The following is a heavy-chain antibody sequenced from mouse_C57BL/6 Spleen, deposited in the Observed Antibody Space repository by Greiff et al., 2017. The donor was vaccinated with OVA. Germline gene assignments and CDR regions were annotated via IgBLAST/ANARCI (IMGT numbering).Heavy chain of an antibody. CDR2: IYWDDDQ. Sequence: QVTLKVSGPGILQSSQTLSLPCSFSGFSLRTSGMGVSWIRQPSGKGLEWLAHIYWDDDQRYNQSLKSRLTISKDTSRNQVFLKITSVDTADTATYYCARIYYDYPFYDWGQGTTLTVSS. CDR3: ARIYYDYPFYD. D-gene: IGHD2-4*01. J-gene: IGHJ2*01. V-gene: IGHV8-12*01. CDR1: GFSLRTSGMG.